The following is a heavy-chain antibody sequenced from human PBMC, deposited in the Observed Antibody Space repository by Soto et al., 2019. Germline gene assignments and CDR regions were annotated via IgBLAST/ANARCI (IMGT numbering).Heavy chain of an antibody. CDR2: ITHSGYTS. Sequence: GGSLRLSCSASGFTFSRFGMSWVRQAPGKGLEWVADITHSGYTSKEADSVKGRFTISRENSKRTLYLQMNSLRAEDTAIYYCAQNGQWLATPTVAWGQASLLPVST. J-gene: IGHJ4*02. CDR3: AQNGQWLATPTVA. CDR1: GFTFSRFG. D-gene: IGHD6-19*01. V-gene: IGHV3-23*01.